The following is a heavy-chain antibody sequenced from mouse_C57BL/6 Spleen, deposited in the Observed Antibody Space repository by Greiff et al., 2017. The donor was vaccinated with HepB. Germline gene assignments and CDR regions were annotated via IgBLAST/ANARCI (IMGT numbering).Heavy chain of an antibody. J-gene: IGHJ2*01. CDR3: ARSGGSLFDD. CDR2: IYPGDGDT. D-gene: IGHD1-1*02. V-gene: IGHV1-82*01. Sequence: VQLQQSGPELVKPGASVKISCKASGYAFSSSWMNWVKQRPGKGLEWIGRIYPGDGDTNYNGKFKGKATLTADKSSSTAYMQLSSLTSEDSAVSFCARSGGSLFDDWGQGTTLTVSS. CDR1: GYAFSSSW.